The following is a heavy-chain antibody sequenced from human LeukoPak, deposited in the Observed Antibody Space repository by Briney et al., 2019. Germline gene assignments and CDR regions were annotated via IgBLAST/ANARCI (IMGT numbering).Heavy chain of an antibody. CDR1: GFTLRSYT. V-gene: IGHV3-23*01. D-gene: IGHD1-26*01. Sequence: GGSLRLSCAASGFTLRSYTMNWVRQAPGKGLEWVSAISGSGGSTYYADSVKGRFIISRDNSKNTLYLQMNSLTAEDTALYYCAKETIVGALDWFDPWGQGTLVTVSS. CDR3: AKETIVGALDWFDP. CDR2: ISGSGGST. J-gene: IGHJ5*02.